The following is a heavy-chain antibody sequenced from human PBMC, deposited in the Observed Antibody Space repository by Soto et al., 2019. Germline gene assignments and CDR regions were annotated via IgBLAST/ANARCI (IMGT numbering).Heavy chain of an antibody. CDR1: GYTFTSYG. Sequence: ASVKVSCKASGYTFTSYGISWVRQAPGQGLEWMGWISAYNGNTNYAQKLQGRVTMTTDTSTSTAYMELRSLGSDDTAVYYWARALYCSGGSCYSVFDNWFDPWGQGTLVTVSS. J-gene: IGHJ5*02. CDR3: ARALYCSGGSCYSVFDNWFDP. D-gene: IGHD2-15*01. V-gene: IGHV1-18*01. CDR2: ISAYNGNT.